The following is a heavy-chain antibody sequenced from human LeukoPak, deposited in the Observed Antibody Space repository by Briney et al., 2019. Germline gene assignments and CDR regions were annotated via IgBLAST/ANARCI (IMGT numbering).Heavy chain of an antibody. CDR3: ARAKPSYYGHDLLYFDY. CDR1: GFTFSSYE. CDR2: ISSSGSTI. J-gene: IGHJ4*02. Sequence: GGSLRLSCAASGFTFSSYEMNWVRQAPGKGLEWVSYISSSGSTIYYADSVKGRFTISRDNAKNSLYLHMNSLRAEDTAVYYCARAKPSYYGHDLLYFDYWGQGTLVTVSS. V-gene: IGHV3-48*03. D-gene: IGHD3-10*01.